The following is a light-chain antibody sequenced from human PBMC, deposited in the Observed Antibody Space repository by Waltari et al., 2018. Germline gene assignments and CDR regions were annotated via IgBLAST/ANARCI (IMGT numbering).Light chain of an antibody. CDR3: QQYNTWPPST. V-gene: IGKV3-15*01. Sequence: EIVMTQSPAALSVSPGESATLSCRASQCLSNNFAWYQHQPGQPPRLLISGASTRATGVPARFSGSGSGTEFSLTISSLQSEDSAIYFCQQYNTWPPSTFGQGTKLEIK. CDR1: QCLSNN. J-gene: IGKJ2*02. CDR2: GAS.